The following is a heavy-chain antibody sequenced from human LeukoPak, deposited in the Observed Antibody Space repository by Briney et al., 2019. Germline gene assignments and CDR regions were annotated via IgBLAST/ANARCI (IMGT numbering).Heavy chain of an antibody. D-gene: IGHD3-22*01. CDR1: GYTFTSYG. Sequence: ASAKVSCKASGYTFTSYGISWVRQAPGQGLEWMGWISAYNGNTNYAQKLQGRVTMTTDTSTSTAYMELRSLRSDDTAVYYCARVGSGYYFITPWLYYFDYWGQGTLVTVSS. V-gene: IGHV1-18*01. CDR3: ARVGSGYYFITPWLYYFDY. CDR2: ISAYNGNT. J-gene: IGHJ4*02.